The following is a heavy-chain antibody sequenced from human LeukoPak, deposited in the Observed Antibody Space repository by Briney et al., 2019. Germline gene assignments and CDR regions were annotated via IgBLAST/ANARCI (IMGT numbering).Heavy chain of an antibody. J-gene: IGHJ4*02. CDR3: AKGKTYYYDSSGYVGADY. Sequence: GGSLRLSCAASGFTFSTYAMSWVRQAAGKGLEWVSLISGSGGSTYYADSVKGRFTISRDNSKNTLYLQMNSLRAEDTAVYYCAKGKTYYYDSSGYVGADYWGQGTLVTVSS. CDR2: ISGSGGST. D-gene: IGHD3-22*01. CDR1: GFTFSTYA. V-gene: IGHV3-23*01.